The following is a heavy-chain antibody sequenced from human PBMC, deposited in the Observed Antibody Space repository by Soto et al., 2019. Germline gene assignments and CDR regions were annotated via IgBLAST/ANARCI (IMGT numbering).Heavy chain of an antibody. CDR3: ARKKRKNGYFDY. Sequence: EVQLVESGGGLVQTGGSLRLSCAASGFTFSAYWMSWVRQAPGKGLEWVANIKQAGSEKYYVDSVNGRFIISRDDAKNSLFLKVNSLRAEDTAVYYCARKKRKNGYFDYWGQETLVPVSA. CDR2: IKQAGSEK. V-gene: IGHV3-7*01. CDR1: GFTFSAYW. J-gene: IGHJ4*02. D-gene: IGHD6-25*01.